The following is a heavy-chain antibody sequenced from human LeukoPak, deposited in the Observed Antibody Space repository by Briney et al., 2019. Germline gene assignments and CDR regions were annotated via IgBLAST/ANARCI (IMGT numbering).Heavy chain of an antibody. Sequence: GGSLRLSCEGSGFRFSDFEMSWVRQVPGQGLEWIAYISSSAGAIYHQYSVKGRFTISRDNVNNKLFLQMNNLRVDDTAVYYYARDQGSMIVVRTTNWYFDLWGRGTLVTVSS. J-gene: IGHJ2*01. CDR1: GFRFSDFE. D-gene: IGHD3-22*01. CDR2: ISSSAGAI. V-gene: IGHV3-48*03. CDR3: ARDQGSMIVVRTTNWYFDL.